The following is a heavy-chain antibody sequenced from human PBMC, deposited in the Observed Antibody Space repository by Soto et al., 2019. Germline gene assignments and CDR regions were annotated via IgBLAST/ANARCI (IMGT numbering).Heavy chain of an antibody. CDR3: ATAYYDLLTGYYNFDY. D-gene: IGHD3-9*01. V-gene: IGHV4-34*01. CDR2: INHSGST. J-gene: IGHJ4*02. Sequence: PSETLSLTCAVYGGSGGSFSGYYWSWIRQPPGKGLEWIGEINHSGSTNYNPSLKSRVTISVDTSKNQFSLRLSSVTAADTAVYYCATAYYDLLTGYYNFDYWGQGTLVTVSS. CDR1: GGSGGSFSGYY.